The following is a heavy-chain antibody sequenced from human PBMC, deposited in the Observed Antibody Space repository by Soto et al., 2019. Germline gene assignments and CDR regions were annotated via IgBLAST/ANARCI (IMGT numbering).Heavy chain of an antibody. CDR1: GFSLSTSGVG. Sequence: QITLKESGPTLVKPTQTLTLTCTFTGFSLSTSGVGVGWIRQPPGEALEWLALIYWNDDKRYNPSLESRLTITKDTSRTQVVLTMTNMDPVDTATYYCVHRRRIAVADPWGQGTLVTVSS. J-gene: IGHJ5*02. D-gene: IGHD6-19*01. CDR3: VHRRRIAVADP. CDR2: IYWNDDK. V-gene: IGHV2-5*01.